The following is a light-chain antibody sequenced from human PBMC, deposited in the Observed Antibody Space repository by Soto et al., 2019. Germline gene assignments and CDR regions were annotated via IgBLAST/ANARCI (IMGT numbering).Light chain of an antibody. CDR3: QHYNSYSST. V-gene: IGKV1-5*01. Sequence: DIQMTQSPSTLSASVGDRVTITCRASQSITIWLAWYQQKPGKAPKLLIFDASSLESGVPSRFSGSGSGTEFTLTISSLQPDDLATYYCQHYNSYSSTFGQGTKVEIK. J-gene: IGKJ1*01. CDR2: DAS. CDR1: QSITIW.